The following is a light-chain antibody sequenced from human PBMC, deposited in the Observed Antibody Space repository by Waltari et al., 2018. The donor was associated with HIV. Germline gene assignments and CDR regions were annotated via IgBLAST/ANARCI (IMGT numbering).Light chain of an antibody. J-gene: IGKJ2*02. V-gene: IGKV1-39*01. CDR2: AAS. CDR1: QNIDDY. CDR3: QQSYNLRT. Sequence: DIQMTQSPPSLSASVGDRVTITCRASQNIDDYLNWYQQKPGKAPKLLIYAASTLESGVPSRFSGSGSGRDFTLTINRLQPEDFATYYCQQSYNLRTFGQGTKLGIK.